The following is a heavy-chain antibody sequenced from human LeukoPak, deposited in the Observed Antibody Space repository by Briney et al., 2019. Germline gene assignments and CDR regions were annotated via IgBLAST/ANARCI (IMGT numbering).Heavy chain of an antibody. CDR3: ARAGYSSSWYPLGY. Sequence: GGSLRLSCAASGFTFSSYGMHWVRQAPGKGLEWVAVIWYDGSNKYHADSVKGRFTISRDNSKNTLYLQMNSLRAEDTAVYYCARAGYSSSWYPLGYWGQGTLVTVSS. CDR1: GFTFSSYG. CDR2: IWYDGSNK. V-gene: IGHV3-33*01. J-gene: IGHJ4*02. D-gene: IGHD6-13*01.